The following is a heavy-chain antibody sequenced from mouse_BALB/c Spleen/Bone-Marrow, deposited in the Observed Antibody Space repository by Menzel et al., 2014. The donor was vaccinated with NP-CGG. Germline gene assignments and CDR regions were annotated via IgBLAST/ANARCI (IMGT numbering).Heavy chain of an antibody. CDR2: ISSGGST. V-gene: IGHV5-6-5*01. J-gene: IGHJ3*01. CDR3: ARVGGYDYGSWFAY. Sequence: EVKVVESGGGLVKPGGSLKLSCAASGFTFSSYAMSWVRQTPEKRLEWVASISSGGSTYYPDSVKGRFTISRDNARNILYLQMSSLRSEDTAMYYCARVGGYDYGSWFAYWGQGTLVTVSA. CDR1: GFTFSSYA. D-gene: IGHD2-4*01.